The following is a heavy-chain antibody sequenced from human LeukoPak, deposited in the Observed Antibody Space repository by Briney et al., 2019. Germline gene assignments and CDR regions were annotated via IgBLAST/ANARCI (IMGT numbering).Heavy chain of an antibody. Sequence: ASVKVSCKASGYTFTSYYTHWVRQAPGQGLEWMGIINPSGGSTSYAQKFQGRVTMTRDTSTSTVYMELSSLRSEDTAVYYCARDPSGSSSWVRFDYWGEGTLVTVSS. CDR1: GYTFTSYY. V-gene: IGHV1-46*01. J-gene: IGHJ4*02. D-gene: IGHD6-13*01. CDR3: ARDPSGSSSWVRFDY. CDR2: INPSGGST.